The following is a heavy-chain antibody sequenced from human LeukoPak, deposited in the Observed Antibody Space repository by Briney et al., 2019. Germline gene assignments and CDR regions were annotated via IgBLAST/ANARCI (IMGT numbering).Heavy chain of an antibody. J-gene: IGHJ4*02. CDR3: ARDYVFAFDY. Sequence: GGSLRLSCAPSGFTFSYYSMNWVRQAPGRGLEWVSFIDTTSSTMYYADSVKGRFSISRDNAKNSLFLQMNSLRAEDTAVYFCARDYVFAFDYWSQGTLVTVSS. V-gene: IGHV3-48*01. D-gene: IGHD3-10*02. CDR1: GFTFSYYS. CDR2: IDTTSSTM.